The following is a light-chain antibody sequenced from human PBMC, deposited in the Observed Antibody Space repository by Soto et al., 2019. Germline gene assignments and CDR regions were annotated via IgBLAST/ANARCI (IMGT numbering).Light chain of an antibody. V-gene: IGKV3-20*01. CDR2: AAR. CDR1: QSISGTY. CDR3: QQYDSSPWT. Sequence: EIVLTQSPGTVSLPAGEGATLSCRASQSISGTYLAWYQQKRGQAPRLLIYAARSRATGIPDRFSGSGSGTDFSLTISRLEPEDFAVYYCQQYDSSPWTFGQGTKVDIK. J-gene: IGKJ1*01.